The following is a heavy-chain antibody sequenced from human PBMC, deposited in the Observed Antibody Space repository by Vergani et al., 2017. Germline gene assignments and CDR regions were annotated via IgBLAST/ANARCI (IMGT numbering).Heavy chain of an antibody. D-gene: IGHD5-24*01. V-gene: IGHV3-7*03. CDR2: IKPDGSEK. CDR3: GRGSDNYN. Sequence: EVQLVESGGGLVQPGGSLRLSCAASGFTFRSSYMSWVRQAPGKGLECVANIKPDGSEKYYVDSVRGRFTISRDNTKNTLYLQMNSLRVEDTAVYYCGRGSDNYNWGQGTLVTVSS. J-gene: IGHJ4*02. CDR1: GFTFRSSY.